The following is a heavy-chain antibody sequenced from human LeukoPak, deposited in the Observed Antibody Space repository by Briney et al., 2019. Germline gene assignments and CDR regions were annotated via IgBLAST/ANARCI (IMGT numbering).Heavy chain of an antibody. V-gene: IGHV3-23*01. D-gene: IGHD5-18*01. CDR2: ISDSGDKT. J-gene: IGHJ4*02. Sequence: GGSLRLSCAASGFTFSNYAMSWVRQAPGKGLECVSAISDSGDKTDYADSVRGRFTIYRDNSKDTLYLQMNSLGAADTAVYYCAKNRAAMDYYFDYWGQGTLVTVSS. CDR3: AKNRAAMDYYFDY. CDR1: GFTFSNYA.